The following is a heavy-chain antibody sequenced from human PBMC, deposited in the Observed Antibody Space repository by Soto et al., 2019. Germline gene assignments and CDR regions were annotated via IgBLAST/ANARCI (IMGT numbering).Heavy chain of an antibody. V-gene: IGHV3-7*05. Sequence: PGGSLRLSCVASGCTFTNNWMTWVRQSPGKALEWVASIKPDGSDKYYVDSLKGRFTISRDNAKNSLYLQMNSLRAEDTAVYFWGRDRGGGYWGVFDIGVQGKMVPVPS. CDR3: GRDRGGGYWGVFDI. CDR2: IKPDGSDK. D-gene: IGHD3-10*01. CDR1: GCTFTNNW. J-gene: IGHJ3*02.